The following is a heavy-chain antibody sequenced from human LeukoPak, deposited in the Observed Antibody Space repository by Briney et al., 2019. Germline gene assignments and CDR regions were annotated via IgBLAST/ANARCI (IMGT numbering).Heavy chain of an antibody. J-gene: IGHJ6*02. CDR1: GGSISSGDYY. CDR3: ARTSGSYFYYYGMDV. Sequence: SETLSLTCTVSGGSISSGDYYWSWIRQPPGKGLEWIGYIYYSGSTNYNPSLKSRVTISVDTSKNQFSLKLSSVTAADTAVYYCARTSGSYFYYYGMDVWGQGTTVTVSS. CDR2: IYYSGST. V-gene: IGHV4-61*08. D-gene: IGHD1-26*01.